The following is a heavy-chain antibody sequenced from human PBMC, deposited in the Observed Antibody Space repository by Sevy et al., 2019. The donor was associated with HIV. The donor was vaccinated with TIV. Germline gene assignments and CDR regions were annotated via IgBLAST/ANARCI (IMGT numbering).Heavy chain of an antibody. CDR3: ARHVHGSGSYYDY. J-gene: IGHJ4*02. V-gene: IGHV4-39*01. CDR1: GGSISSSSYY. Sequence: SQTLSLTCTVSGGSISSSSYYWGWIRQPPGKGLEWIGSIYYSGSTYYNPSLKSRVTISVDTSKNQFSLKLSSVTAADTAVYYCARHVHGSGSYYDYWGQGTLVTVS. CDR2: IYYSGST. D-gene: IGHD3-10*01.